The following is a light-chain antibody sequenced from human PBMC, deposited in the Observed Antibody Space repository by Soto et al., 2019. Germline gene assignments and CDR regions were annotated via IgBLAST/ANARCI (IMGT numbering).Light chain of an antibody. J-gene: IGLJ3*02. V-gene: IGLV2-8*01. Sequence: QSALTQPPSASGSPGQSVTISCTGTSSDVGGYNYVSWYQQHPGKAPKLMIYEVFKRPSGVPDRFSGSKSGNTASLTVSGLQAEDEADYYCTSYAGSNNRVFGGGTKLTVL. CDR3: TSYAGSNNRV. CDR1: SSDVGGYNY. CDR2: EVF.